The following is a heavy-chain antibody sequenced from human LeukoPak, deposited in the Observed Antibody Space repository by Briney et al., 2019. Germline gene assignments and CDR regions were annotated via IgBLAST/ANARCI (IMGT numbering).Heavy chain of an antibody. CDR3: ARGGGLDV. CDR2: SRNRARGSTT. D-gene: IGHD3-16*01. J-gene: IGHJ6*02. CDR1: GFIFSDHH. Sequence: PGGSLRLSCAGSGFIFSDHHMDWVREAPGKGLEWIGRSRNRARGSTTEYAASVKGRFTISRDDSKNSVSLQMNSLNTEDTAVYFCARGGGLDVWGQGATVTVSS. V-gene: IGHV3-72*01.